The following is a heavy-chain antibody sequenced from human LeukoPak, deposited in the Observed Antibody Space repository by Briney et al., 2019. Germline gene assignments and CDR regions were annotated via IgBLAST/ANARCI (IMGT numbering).Heavy chain of an antibody. CDR2: ISGSTGNT. CDR3: AKVLAGAGTRPLGY. V-gene: IGHV3-23*01. J-gene: IGHJ4*02. CDR1: GFTFEKYA. D-gene: IGHD1-26*01. Sequence: PGGSLRLSCAASGFTFEKYAMSWVRQAPGKGLEWVSLISGSTGNTYYADSVQGRFTISRDNSKNTLFLQLNILRAEDTAVYYCAKVLAGAGTRPLGYWGQGTLVTVSS.